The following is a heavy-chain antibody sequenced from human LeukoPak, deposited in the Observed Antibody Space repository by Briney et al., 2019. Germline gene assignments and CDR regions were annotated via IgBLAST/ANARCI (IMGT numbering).Heavy chain of an antibody. Sequence: SETLSLTCAVYGGSFSGYYWSWIRQPPGKGLEWIGYIYYSGSTNYNPSLKSRVTISVETSKNEFSLKLRSVTAADTAVYYCARVTGYRIEDYFDYWGQGTLVTVSS. D-gene: IGHD6-13*01. V-gene: IGHV4-59*01. CDR1: GGSFSGYY. CDR3: ARVTGYRIEDYFDY. J-gene: IGHJ4*02. CDR2: IYYSGST.